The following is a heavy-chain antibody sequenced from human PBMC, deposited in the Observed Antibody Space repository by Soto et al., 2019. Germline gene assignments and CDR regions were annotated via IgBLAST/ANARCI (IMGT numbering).Heavy chain of an antibody. CDR1: GGTFSSYA. V-gene: IGHV1-69*01. CDR3: ARSQGSSTSLEIYYYYYYGMDV. CDR2: IIPISDTT. D-gene: IGHD2-2*01. Sequence: QVQLVQSGAEVKKPGSSVKVSCKASGGTFSSYAISWVRQAPGQGLEWRGGIIPISDTTNYAQKFQGRVTITADEPTSTAYVELSSLRSAHTAVYYWARSQGSSTSLEIYYYYYYGMDVWGQGTTVTVSS. J-gene: IGHJ6*02.